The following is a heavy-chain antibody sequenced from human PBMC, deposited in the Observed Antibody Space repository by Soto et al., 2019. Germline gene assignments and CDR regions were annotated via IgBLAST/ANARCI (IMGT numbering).Heavy chain of an antibody. CDR3: ATDGPSNSGNLYAFDI. J-gene: IGHJ3*02. D-gene: IGHD5-12*01. CDR1: GYIFSDYG. Sequence: QVQVMQSGAEVKKPGDSVKVSCKTSGYIFSDYGINWVRQAPGQGLEWMGWISGYSGNANLAQKFQGRVTMTTDKSTRTAYMELRRLRSDDTAVYFCATDGPSNSGNLYAFDIWGQGTMVTVSA. CDR2: ISGYSGNA. V-gene: IGHV1-18*04.